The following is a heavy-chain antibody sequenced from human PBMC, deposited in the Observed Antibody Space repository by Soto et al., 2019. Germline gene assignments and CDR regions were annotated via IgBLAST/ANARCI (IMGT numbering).Heavy chain of an antibody. CDR1: GYTFTSYG. CDR2: ISAYSGNT. D-gene: IGHD2-8*01. V-gene: IGHV1-18*01. J-gene: IGHJ5*02. Sequence: ASVKVSCKASGYTFTSYGFSWVRQAPGQGLEWMGWISAYSGNTNYAQKFQGRVTMSTDTSTSTAYMELRSLRSDDTAVYYCATDPVTYCTNAVCYWFDPWGQGTLVNVSS. CDR3: ATDPVTYCTNAVCYWFDP.